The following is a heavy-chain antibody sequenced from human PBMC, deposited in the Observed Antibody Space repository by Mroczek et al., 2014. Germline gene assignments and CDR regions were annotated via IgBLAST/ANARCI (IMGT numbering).Heavy chain of an antibody. CDR2: ITSSGETT. Sequence: VQLVQSGGGLVQPGGSLRLSCAASGFTFRSFAVTWVRQTPGKGLEWVATITSSGETTYYADSVEGRFTISRDNSRNTLYLQMNSLRVEDTALYYCAIQNGGFLQPLDHWGQGTLVTVSS. CDR1: GFTFRSFA. V-gene: IGHV3-23*04. D-gene: IGHD2-15*01. J-gene: IGHJ4*02. CDR3: AIQNGGFLQPLDH.